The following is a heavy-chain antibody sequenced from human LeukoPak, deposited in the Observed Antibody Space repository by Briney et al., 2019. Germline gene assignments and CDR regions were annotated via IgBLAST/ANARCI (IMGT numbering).Heavy chain of an antibody. J-gene: IGHJ3*02. Sequence: PGGSLRLSCAASGFTFSSYSMNWVRQAPGKGLEWVSSISSSSSYIYYADSVKGRFTISRDNAKNSLYLQMNSLRAEDTAVYYCARGDPDIVVVPAASPYAFDIWGQGTMVTVSS. D-gene: IGHD2-2*01. CDR1: GFTFSSYS. CDR2: ISSSSSYI. CDR3: ARGDPDIVVVPAASPYAFDI. V-gene: IGHV3-21*01.